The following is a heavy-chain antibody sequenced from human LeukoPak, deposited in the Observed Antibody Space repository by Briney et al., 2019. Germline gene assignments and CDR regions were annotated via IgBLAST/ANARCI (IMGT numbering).Heavy chain of an antibody. J-gene: IGHJ6*02. CDR2: ISWNSGSI. CDR1: GFTFDDYA. Sequence: PGGSLRLSCAASGFTFDDYAMHWVRQAPGKGLEWVSGISWNSGSIGYADSVKGRFTISRDNAKNSLYLQMNSLRAEDTALYYCAKGLVLAPTYGMDVWGQGTTVTVSS. D-gene: IGHD1-26*01. V-gene: IGHV3-9*01. CDR3: AKGLVLAPTYGMDV.